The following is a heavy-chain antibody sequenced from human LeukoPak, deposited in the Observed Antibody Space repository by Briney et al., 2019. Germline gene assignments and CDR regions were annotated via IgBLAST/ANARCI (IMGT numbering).Heavy chain of an antibody. V-gene: IGHV3-30*02. CDR2: IRYDGSNK. CDR3: AKGDLGDYYDSSGYYYY. D-gene: IGHD3-22*01. Sequence: GGSLRLSCAASGFTFSSYGMHWVRQAPGKGQEWGAFIRYDGSNKYCADSVKGRFTISRDNSKNTLYLQMNSLRAEDTAVYYCAKGDLGDYYDSSGYYYYWGQGTLVTVSS. J-gene: IGHJ4*02. CDR1: GFTFSSYG.